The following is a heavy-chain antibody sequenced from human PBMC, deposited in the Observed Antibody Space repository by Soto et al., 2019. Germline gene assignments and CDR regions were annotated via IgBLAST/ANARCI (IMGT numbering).Heavy chain of an antibody. CDR2: SYSGGST. J-gene: IGHJ5*02. D-gene: IGHD6-13*01. CDR3: ARAAGSSWLDFVGFDP. CDR1: GFTVSSNY. V-gene: IGHV3-53*02. Sequence: EVQLVETGGGLIHPGGSLILACAASGFTVSSNYMSWVRQAPGKGLEWVSVSYSGGSTYYADSVKGRFTITRDNSKNTLYLQMNSLRAEDTAVYYCARAAGSSWLDFVGFDPWGQGTLVTVSS.